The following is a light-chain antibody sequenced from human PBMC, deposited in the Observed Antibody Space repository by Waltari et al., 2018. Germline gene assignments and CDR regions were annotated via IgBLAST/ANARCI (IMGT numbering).Light chain of an antibody. CDR3: QQYYEIPYT. Sequence: DIVMIQSPDSLAVSLGERATINCKSSQNLLHASKNNNYLAWYQQKPGQHPKLLISWASTRDSGVPDRFRGSGSGTDFTLTISSLQAEDVATYYCQQYYEIPYTFGQGTKLEIK. CDR2: WAS. J-gene: IGKJ2*01. V-gene: IGKV4-1*01. CDR1: QNLLHASKNNNY.